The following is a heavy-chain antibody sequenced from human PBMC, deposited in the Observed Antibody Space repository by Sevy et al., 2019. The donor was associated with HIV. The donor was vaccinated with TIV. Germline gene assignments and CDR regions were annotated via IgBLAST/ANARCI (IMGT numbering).Heavy chain of an antibody. J-gene: IGHJ6*02. D-gene: IGHD3-3*01. V-gene: IGHV3-64D*06. CDR2: ISSDGVST. CDR1: GFSFSNSA. CDR3: TKDPDYNFWRGDYGMDV. Sequence: GGSLRLSCSGSGFSFSNSAMNWVRQTPGKGLKYVSAISSDGVSTYYTDSVRGRFTISRDNSKNTLYLQMSSLRVEDTAVYYGTKDPDYNFWRGDYGMDVWGQGTTVTVSS.